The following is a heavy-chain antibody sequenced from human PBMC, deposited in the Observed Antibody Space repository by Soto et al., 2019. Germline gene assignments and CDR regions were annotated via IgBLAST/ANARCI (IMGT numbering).Heavy chain of an antibody. CDR1: GGSISSYY. CDR3: ASAATYYYDSSGYFQH. D-gene: IGHD3-22*01. J-gene: IGHJ1*01. CDR2: IYYSGST. Sequence: SETLSLTCTVSGGSISSYYWSWIRQPPGKGLEWIGYIYYSGSTNYNPSLKSRDTISVDTSKNQFSLKLSSVTAADTAVYYCASAATYYYDSSGYFQHWGQGTLVTVSS. V-gene: IGHV4-59*01.